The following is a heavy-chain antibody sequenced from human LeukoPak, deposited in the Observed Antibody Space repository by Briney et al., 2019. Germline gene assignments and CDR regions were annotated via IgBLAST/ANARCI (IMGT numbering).Heavy chain of an antibody. CDR2: MYHTGSS. D-gene: IGHD1-1*01. CDR1: GGSVSSDNYY. V-gene: IGHV4-61*01. Sequence: SETLSLTCTVSGGSVSSDNYYWTWIRQPPGKGLEWIGYMYHTGSSIYNPSLKSRVNIVVDMSKNQFSLKLSSVTAADTAVYYCAREGTTRHNYYGMDVWGQGTTVTVSS. CDR3: AREGTTRHNYYGMDV. J-gene: IGHJ6*02.